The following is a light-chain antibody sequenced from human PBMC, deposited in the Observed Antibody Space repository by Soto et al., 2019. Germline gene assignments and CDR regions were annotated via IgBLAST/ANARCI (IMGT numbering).Light chain of an antibody. CDR1: QSVSSSY. Sequence: IVLKQSPATLSLSPGEIVTLSCGASQSVSSSYLAWYQQEPGLAPRLLIYDASSRATGIPDRFSGSGSGTDFTLTITRLETEDFAMYYCQQYGSSWTFGQGTKVDIK. J-gene: IGKJ1*01. CDR2: DAS. V-gene: IGKV3D-20*01. CDR3: QQYGSSWT.